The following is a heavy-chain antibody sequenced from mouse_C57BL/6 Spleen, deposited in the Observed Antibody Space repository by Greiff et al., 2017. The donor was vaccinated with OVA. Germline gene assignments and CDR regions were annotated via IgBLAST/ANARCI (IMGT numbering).Heavy chain of an antibody. CDR2: IYPGSGST. Sequence: QVQLQQPGAELVKPGASVKMSCKASGYTFTSYWITWVKQRPGQGLEWIGDIYPGSGSTTYNEKFKSKATLTVDPSSSTDDMQLSSLTSEDSAVYYCARDGDSNYEGYWYFDVWGTGTTVTVSS. J-gene: IGHJ1*03. CDR3: ARDGDSNYEGYWYFDV. V-gene: IGHV1-55*01. CDR1: GYTFTSYW. D-gene: IGHD2-5*01.